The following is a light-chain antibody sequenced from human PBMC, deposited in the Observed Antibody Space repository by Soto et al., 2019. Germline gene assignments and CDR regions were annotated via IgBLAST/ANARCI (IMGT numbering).Light chain of an antibody. CDR1: QSVDKY. V-gene: IGKV3-11*01. CDR2: DAS. J-gene: IGKJ4*02. Sequence: EIVLTQSPGTLSLSPGERATLSCRASQSVDKYSAWYQQNPGQAPRLLIYDASNRATGVPTRFSGSGSGTDFTLTIRSLEPEDLAVYYCQQRNKWPPVTVGGGTKVDIK. CDR3: QQRNKWPPVT.